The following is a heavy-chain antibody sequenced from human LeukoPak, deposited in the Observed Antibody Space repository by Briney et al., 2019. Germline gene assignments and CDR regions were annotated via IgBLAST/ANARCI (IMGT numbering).Heavy chain of an antibody. J-gene: IGHJ4*02. CDR1: GFTFDDYA. CDR3: AKDYSSSSEADYFDY. V-gene: IGHV3-9*01. D-gene: IGHD6-6*01. Sequence: PGRSLRLSCAASGFTFDDYAMHWVRQAPGKGLEWVSGISWNSGSIGYADSVKGRFTISRDNAKNSLYPQMNSLRAEDTALYYCAKDYSSSSEADYFDYWGQGTLVTVSS. CDR2: ISWNSGSI.